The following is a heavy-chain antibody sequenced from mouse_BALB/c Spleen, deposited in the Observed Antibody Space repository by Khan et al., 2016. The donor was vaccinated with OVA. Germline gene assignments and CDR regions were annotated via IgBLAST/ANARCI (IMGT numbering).Heavy chain of an antibody. CDR2: ISSGADYT. CDR1: GFTFSSYS. D-gene: IGHD4-1*01. V-gene: IGHV5-6*01. Sequence: EVNLVESGGDLVKPGGSLKLSCAASGFTFSSYSMSWVRQTPDKRLEWVATISSGADYTYYPNSVKGRFTISRDNAKNTLYLQMSSLKSEDTAMYYWASPLTGAFAYWGQGTLVTFSA. CDR3: ASPLTGAFAY. J-gene: IGHJ3*01.